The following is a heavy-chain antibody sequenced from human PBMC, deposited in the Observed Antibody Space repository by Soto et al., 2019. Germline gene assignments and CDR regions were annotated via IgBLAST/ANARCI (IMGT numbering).Heavy chain of an antibody. CDR1: VFTVSSYG. V-gene: IGHV3-30*18. CDR2: ISYDGSNK. CDR3: AKARSWADAFDI. Sequence: PWGSLRLSCAASVFTVSSYGMHWFRQAPGKGLEWVAVISYDGSNKYYADSVKGRFTISRDNSKNTLYLQMNSLRAEDTAVYYCAKARSWADAFDIWGQGTMVTVSS. D-gene: IGHD1-26*01. J-gene: IGHJ3*02.